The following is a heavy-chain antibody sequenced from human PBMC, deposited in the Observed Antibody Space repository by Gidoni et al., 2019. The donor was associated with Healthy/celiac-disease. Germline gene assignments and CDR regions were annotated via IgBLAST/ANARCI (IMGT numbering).Heavy chain of an antibody. V-gene: IGHV4-39*01. Sequence: QRQLQVSGPGPRKPSEPLSLTCTVSGGVISSSSYYWGWIRQPPGKGLEWIGSIYYSGSTYYNPSLKSRVTISVDTSKNQFSLKLSSVTAADTAVYYCAWSQLISGWFDPWGQGTLVTVSS. J-gene: IGHJ5*02. CDR2: IYYSGST. D-gene: IGHD2-2*01. CDR3: AWSQLISGWFDP. CDR1: GGVISSSSYY.